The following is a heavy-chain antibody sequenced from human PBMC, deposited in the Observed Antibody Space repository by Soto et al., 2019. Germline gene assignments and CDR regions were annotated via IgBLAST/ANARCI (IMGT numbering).Heavy chain of an antibody. V-gene: IGHV3-15*01. CDR2: IKSKTDGGTT. J-gene: IGHJ4*02. D-gene: IGHD6-19*01. Sequence: GGSLRLSCAASGFTFSNAWMSWVRQAPGKGLEWVGRIKSKTDGGTTDYAAPVKGRFTISRDDSKNTLYLQMNSLKTEDTAMYYCTTCGYSSGWFDYWGQGTLVTVSS. CDR1: GFTFSNAW. CDR3: TTCGYSSGWFDY.